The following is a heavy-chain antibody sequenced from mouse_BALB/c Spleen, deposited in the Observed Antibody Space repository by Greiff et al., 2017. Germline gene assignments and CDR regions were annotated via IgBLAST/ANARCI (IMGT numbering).Heavy chain of an antibody. D-gene: IGHD2-1*01. CDR1: GYTFTDYE. CDR3: TRCYGNYVGYYAMDY. Sequence: VQLQQSGAELVRPGASVTLSCKASGYTFTDYEMHWVKQTPVHGLEWIGAIDPETGGTAYNQKFKGKATLTADKSSSTAYMELRSLTSEDSAVYYCTRCYGNYVGYYAMDYWGQGTSVTVSS. V-gene: IGHV1-15*01. CDR2: IDPETGGT. J-gene: IGHJ4*01.